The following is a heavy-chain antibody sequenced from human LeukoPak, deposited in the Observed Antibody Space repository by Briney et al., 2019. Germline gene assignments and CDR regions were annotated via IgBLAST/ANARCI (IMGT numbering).Heavy chain of an antibody. CDR1: GFTFSSYA. V-gene: IGHV3-23*01. Sequence: GGSLRLSCAASGFTFSSYAMSWVRQAPGKGLEWVSAISGSGDNTYYADSVKGRFTISRDNANNSLYLQMDSLRAEDTAIYYCTRVPGVVYYDYMDVWGKGTTVTVSS. J-gene: IGHJ6*03. CDR3: TRVPGVVYYDYMDV. D-gene: IGHD2-15*01. CDR2: ISGSGDNT.